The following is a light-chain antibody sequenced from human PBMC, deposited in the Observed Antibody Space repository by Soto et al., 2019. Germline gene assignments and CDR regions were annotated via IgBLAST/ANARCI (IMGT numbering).Light chain of an antibody. Sequence: ETVMTQSPATLSVSPGERATLSCRASQSVNSNLAWYQQKLGQAPRLLIYGASTRATDIPSRFSGSGYGTEFTLTINSVQPEDFGVYYCQQYNDWPPQLTFGGGTKVEIK. V-gene: IGKV3-15*01. CDR1: QSVNSN. CDR2: GAS. CDR3: QQYNDWPPQLT. J-gene: IGKJ4*01.